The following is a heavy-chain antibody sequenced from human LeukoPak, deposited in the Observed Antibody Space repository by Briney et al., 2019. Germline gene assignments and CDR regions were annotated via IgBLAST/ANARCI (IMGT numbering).Heavy chain of an antibody. J-gene: IGHJ6*02. CDR1: GGSISSSSYY. CDR3: ARDRPRRITMVRGPPPTSYYGMDV. CDR2: IYYSGST. V-gene: IGHV4-39*07. Sequence: SETLSLTCTVSGGSISSSSYYWGWIRQPPGKGLEWIESIYYSGSTYYNPSLKSRVTISVDTSKNQCSLKLSSVTAADTAVYYCARDRPRRITMVRGPPPTSYYGMDVWGQGTTVTVSS. D-gene: IGHD3-10*01.